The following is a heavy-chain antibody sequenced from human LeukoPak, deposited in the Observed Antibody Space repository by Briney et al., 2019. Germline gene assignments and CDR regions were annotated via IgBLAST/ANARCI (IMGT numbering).Heavy chain of an antibody. J-gene: IGHJ3*02. CDR3: ARYPQYCSSTSCQDDAFDI. V-gene: IGHV4-31*03. D-gene: IGHD2-2*01. CDR1: GGSISSGGYY. CDR2: IYYSGST. Sequence: SETLSLTCTVSGGSISSGGYYWSWIRQHPGKGLEWIGYIYYSGSTYYNPSLKSRVTISVDTSKNQFSLKLSSVTAADTAVYYCARYPQYCSSTSCQDDAFDIWGQGTMVTVSS.